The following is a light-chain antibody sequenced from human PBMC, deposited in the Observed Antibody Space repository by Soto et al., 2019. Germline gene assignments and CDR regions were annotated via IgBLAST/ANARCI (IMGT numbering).Light chain of an antibody. CDR3: QQRSNWPPGFT. CDR2: DAS. V-gene: IGKV3-11*01. Sequence: ELVMTQSPATLSVSPGERATLSCRASQSVSSNLAWYQQKPGQAPSLLIYDASNRATGIPARFSGSGSGTDFTLTISSLEPEEFAGYYCQQRSNWPPGFTFGPGTKVDIK. J-gene: IGKJ3*01. CDR1: QSVSSN.